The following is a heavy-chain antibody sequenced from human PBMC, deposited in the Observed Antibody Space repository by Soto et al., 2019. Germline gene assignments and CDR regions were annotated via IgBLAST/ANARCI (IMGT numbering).Heavy chain of an antibody. CDR1: GFTFSSYW. CDR2: INSDGSST. J-gene: IGHJ5*02. CDR3: ARPFWSGYYTWWFDP. D-gene: IGHD3-3*01. V-gene: IGHV3-74*01. Sequence: GGSLRLSCAASGFTFSSYWMHWVRQAPGKGLVWVSRINSDGSSTSYADPVKGRFTISRDNAKNTLYLQMNSLRAEDTAVYYCARPFWSGYYTWWFDPWGQGTLVTSPQ.